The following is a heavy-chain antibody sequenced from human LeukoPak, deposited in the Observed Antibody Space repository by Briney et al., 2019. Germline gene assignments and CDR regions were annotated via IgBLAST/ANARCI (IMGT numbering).Heavy chain of an antibody. D-gene: IGHD3-16*01. J-gene: IGHJ4*02. V-gene: IGHV3-23*01. CDR2: ISSSGSGGNT. CDR3: ARKLWHRNDC. Sequence: GGSLRLSCVASGVTLSNYAMSWARQAPGKGLEWVSGISSSGSGGNTYYADSVKGRFTISRDSSRNTLFLHMNTLRAEDTAIYYCARKLWHRNDCWGQGTLVTVSS. CDR1: GVTLSNYA.